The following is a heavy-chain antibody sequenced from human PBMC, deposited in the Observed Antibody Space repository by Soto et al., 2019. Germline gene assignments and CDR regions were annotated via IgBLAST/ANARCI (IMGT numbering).Heavy chain of an antibody. D-gene: IGHD3-10*01. CDR1: GFTFSSYG. Sequence: PXGCLRLSWAAAGFTFSSYGMHWVRQAPGKGLEWVAVISYDGSNKYYAESVKGRFTISRDNSKNTLYLQMNSLRAEDTAVYYCAKYVFEQGSGMDFWGQGTTVTVSS. CDR3: AKYVFEQGSGMDF. CDR2: ISYDGSNK. V-gene: IGHV3-30*18. J-gene: IGHJ6*02.